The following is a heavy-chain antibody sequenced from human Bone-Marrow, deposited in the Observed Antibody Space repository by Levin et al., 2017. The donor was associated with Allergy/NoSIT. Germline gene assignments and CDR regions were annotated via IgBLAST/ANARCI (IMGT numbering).Heavy chain of an antibody. CDR1: GGSISSYY. CDR3: ARHKYGSGSYYFDY. Sequence: GSLRLSCTVSGGSISSYYWSWIRQPPGKGLEWIGYIYYSGSTNYNPSLKSRVTISVDTSKNQFSLKLSSVTAADTAVYYCARHKYGSGSYYFDYWGQGTLVTVSS. CDR2: IYYSGST. D-gene: IGHD3-10*01. J-gene: IGHJ4*02. V-gene: IGHV4-59*01.